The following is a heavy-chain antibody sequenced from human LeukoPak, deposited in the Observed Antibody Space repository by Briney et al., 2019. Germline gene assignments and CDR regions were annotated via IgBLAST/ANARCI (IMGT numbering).Heavy chain of an antibody. V-gene: IGHV3-66*03. Sequence: GGSLRLSCAASGLIVSANYMTWVRQAPGKGLEWVSVLYSTGNTFYADSVKGRFTISRDNSKNTLYLQMNSLRAEDTAVYYCARGNHDYGDYRSFDYWGQGTLVTVSS. CDR2: LYSTGNT. CDR3: ARGNHDYGDYRSFDY. CDR1: GLIVSANY. D-gene: IGHD4-17*01. J-gene: IGHJ4*02.